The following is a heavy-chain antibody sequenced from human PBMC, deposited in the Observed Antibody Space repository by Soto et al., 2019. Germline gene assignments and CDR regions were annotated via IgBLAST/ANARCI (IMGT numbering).Heavy chain of an antibody. V-gene: IGHV5-51*01. Sequence: GASLKLSCKGSGYIFTAYWSAWVRQKPGKGLEWMGIIYPGDSDTRYSPSFECQVTISADKSITTLYLQMNSLRAEDTAVYYCAKVGPARYYDSSGYDYWGQGTLVTVSS. CDR2: IYPGDSDT. CDR3: AKVGPARYYDSSGYDY. CDR1: GYIFTAYW. D-gene: IGHD3-22*01. J-gene: IGHJ4*02.